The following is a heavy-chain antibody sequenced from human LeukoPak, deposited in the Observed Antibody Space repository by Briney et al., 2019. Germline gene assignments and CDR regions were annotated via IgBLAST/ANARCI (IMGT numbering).Heavy chain of an antibody. CDR3: ARVRGRYYYDSSGLSPGEFDY. CDR2: IYSGGST. J-gene: IGHJ4*02. CDR1: GFTVSSNY. D-gene: IGHD3-22*01. V-gene: IGHV3-53*01. Sequence: GGSLRLSFAASGFTVSSNYMSWVRQAPGKGLEWVSVIYSGGSTYYADSVKGRFTISRDNSKNTLYLQMNSLRAEDTAVYYCARVRGRYYYDSSGLSPGEFDYWGQGTLVTVSS.